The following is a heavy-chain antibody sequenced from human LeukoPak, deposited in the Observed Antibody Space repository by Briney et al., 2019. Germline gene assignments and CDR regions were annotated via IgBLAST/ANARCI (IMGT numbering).Heavy chain of an antibody. J-gene: IGHJ3*02. CDR1: GFTFSSYA. CDR2: ISGSGGST. CDR3: ARDQTDAFDI. V-gene: IGHV3-23*01. Sequence: GGSLRLSCAASGFTFSSYAMSWVRQAPGKGLEWVSAISGSGGSTYYADSVKGRFTISRDNAKNSLYLQMNSLRAEDTAVYYCARDQTDAFDIWGQGTMVTVSS.